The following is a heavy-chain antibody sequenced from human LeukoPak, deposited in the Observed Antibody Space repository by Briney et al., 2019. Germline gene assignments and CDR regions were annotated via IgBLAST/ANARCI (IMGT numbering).Heavy chain of an antibody. D-gene: IGHD4-17*01. J-gene: IGHJ4*02. Sequence: ASVKVSCKASVYTFTGYYMHWVRQAPGQGLAWMGWINPNSGGTNYAQKFQGRVTMTRDTSISTAYMEVSRLRSDDTAVYYCARDPGDYGDYDYWGQGTLVTVSS. CDR1: VYTFTGYY. CDR2: INPNSGGT. V-gene: IGHV1-2*02. CDR3: ARDPGDYGDYDY.